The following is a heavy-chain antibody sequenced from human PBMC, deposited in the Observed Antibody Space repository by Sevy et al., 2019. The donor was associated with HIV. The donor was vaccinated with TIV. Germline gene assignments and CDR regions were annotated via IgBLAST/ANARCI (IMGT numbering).Heavy chain of an antibody. CDR2: ISWDGGST. CDR1: GFTFDDYA. CDR3: AKSRMVRGVISSSGYGMDV. V-gene: IGHV3-43D*03. Sequence: GGSLRLSCAASGFTFDDYAMHWVRQAPGKGLEWVSLISWDGGSTYYADSVKGRFTISRDNSKNSLYLQMHSLRAEDTALYYCAKSRMVRGVISSSGYGMDVWGQGTTVTVSS. D-gene: IGHD3-10*01. J-gene: IGHJ6*02.